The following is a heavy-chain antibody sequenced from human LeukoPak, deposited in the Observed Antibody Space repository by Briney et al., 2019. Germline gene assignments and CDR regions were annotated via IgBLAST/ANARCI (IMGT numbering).Heavy chain of an antibody. V-gene: IGHV3-30*04. CDR1: GFTFSSYA. D-gene: IGHD5-12*01. CDR3: AKGGGYEAQYYYYYLDV. Sequence: GGSLRLSCAASGFTFSSYAMHWVRQAPGKGLEWVAAISYDGSNKYYADSVKGRFTVSRDNSKNTLYLQMKSLRAEDTAVYYCAKGGGYEAQYYYYYLDVWGKGTTVTISS. CDR2: ISYDGSNK. J-gene: IGHJ6*03.